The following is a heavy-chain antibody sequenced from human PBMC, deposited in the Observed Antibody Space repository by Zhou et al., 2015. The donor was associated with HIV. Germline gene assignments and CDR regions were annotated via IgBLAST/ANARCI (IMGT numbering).Heavy chain of an antibody. J-gene: IGHJ4*02. CDR3: TTSSDKFSYF. CDR1: GGTFSSYT. V-gene: IGHV1-69*02. Sequence: QVQLVQSGAEVKKPGSSVKVSCKASGGTFSSYTISWVRQAPGRGLEWMGRIIPILGIANYAQKFQGRVTITADKSTDTTYLELGRLRHEDTAIYYCTTSSDKFSYFWGQGTLVTVS. CDR2: IIPILGIA. D-gene: IGHD6-19*01.